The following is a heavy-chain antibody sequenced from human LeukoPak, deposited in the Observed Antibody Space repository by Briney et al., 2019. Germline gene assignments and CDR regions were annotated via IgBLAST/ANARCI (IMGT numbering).Heavy chain of an antibody. CDR3: AKEYTSSLLWGWFDP. CDR1: GFTFSSYW. CDR2: INSDGSST. Sequence: GGSLRLSCAASGFTFSSYWMHWVRQAPGKGLVWVSRINSDGSSTSYADSVKGRFTISRDNSKNTLYLQMNSLRAEDTAVYYCAKEYTSSLLWGWFDPWGQGTPVTVSS. D-gene: IGHD6-6*01. J-gene: IGHJ5*02. V-gene: IGHV3-74*01.